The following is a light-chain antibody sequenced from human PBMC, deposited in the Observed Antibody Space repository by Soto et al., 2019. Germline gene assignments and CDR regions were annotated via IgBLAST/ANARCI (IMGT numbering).Light chain of an antibody. Sequence: QCVLTQPPSGSGTPGQRVTISCSGSSSNIGSNTVNWYQQLPGTAPKLLIYSNNQRPSGVPDRFSGSKSGTSASLAISGLQSEDEADYYCAAWDDSLNGLFGGGTNVTVL. V-gene: IGLV1-44*01. CDR2: SNN. CDR1: SSNIGSNT. CDR3: AAWDDSLNGL. J-gene: IGLJ2*01.